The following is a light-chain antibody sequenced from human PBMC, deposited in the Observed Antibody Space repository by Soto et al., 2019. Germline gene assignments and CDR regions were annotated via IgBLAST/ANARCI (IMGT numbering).Light chain of an antibody. V-gene: IGLV1-44*01. Sequence: VLTQPPSASGTPGQRVTISCSGSSSNIGSNTVNWYQQVPGTAPKFLISTNNQRPSGVPHRFSGSKSGTSASLAISGLQSGDEADYYCAAWDDSLNGHYVFGTGTKLTVL. CDR2: TNN. CDR3: AAWDDSLNGHYV. J-gene: IGLJ1*01. CDR1: SSNIGSNT.